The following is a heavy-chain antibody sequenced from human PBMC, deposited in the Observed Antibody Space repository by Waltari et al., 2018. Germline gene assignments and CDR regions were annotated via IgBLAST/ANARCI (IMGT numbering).Heavy chain of an antibody. Sequence: QVQLQESGPGLVKPSETLSPTCAVSGYSIRSGYYWGWIRQPPGQGLAWIGSIYHSGSTYYNPSLKSRVTISVDTSKNQFSLKLSSVTAADTAVYYCARRHNWNYFDYWGQGTLVTVSS. J-gene: IGHJ4*02. CDR2: IYHSGST. CDR3: ARRHNWNYFDY. V-gene: IGHV4-38-2*01. D-gene: IGHD1-1*01. CDR1: GYSIRSGYY.